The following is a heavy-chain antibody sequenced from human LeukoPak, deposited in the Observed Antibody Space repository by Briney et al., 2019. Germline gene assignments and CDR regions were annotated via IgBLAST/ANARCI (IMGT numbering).Heavy chain of an antibody. V-gene: IGHV1-3*01. D-gene: IGHD3-9*01. J-gene: IGHJ5*02. CDR1: GYTFTSYA. Sequence: GASVKVSCKASGYTFTSYAMHWVRQAPGQRLEWMGWINAGNGNTKYSQKFQGRVTITRDTSASTAYMELSSLRSEDTAVYYCAGDLEDYDILTGYYYNWFDPWGQGTLVTVSS. CDR3: AGDLEDYDILTGYYYNWFDP. CDR2: INAGNGNT.